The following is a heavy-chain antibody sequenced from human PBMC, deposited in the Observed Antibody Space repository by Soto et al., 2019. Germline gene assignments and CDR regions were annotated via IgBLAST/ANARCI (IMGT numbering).Heavy chain of an antibody. Sequence: PGGSLRLSCAASGFTFSSYWTSWVRQATGKGLEWVAHIKHAGSERYYVDFVKGRFTISRDNAKDSLYLQVNSLSAADTAVYSCATGGLEPFDCLGRGAVVAVS. CDR3: ATGGLEPFDC. J-gene: IGHJ4*02. CDR1: GFTFSSYW. CDR2: IKHAGSER. D-gene: IGHD3-10*01. V-gene: IGHV3-7*03.